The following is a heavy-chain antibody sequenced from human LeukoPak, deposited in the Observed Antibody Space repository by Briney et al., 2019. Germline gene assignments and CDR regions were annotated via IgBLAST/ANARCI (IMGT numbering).Heavy chain of an antibody. CDR2: IYTSGST. Sequence: PSETLSLTCTVSGGSISSYYWIWIRQPAGKGLEWIGRIYTSGSTNYNPSLKSRVTMSVDTSKNQFSLKLSSVTAADTAVYYCARGRGRSYYGSGSSPYYFDYWGQGTLVTVSS. CDR3: ARGRGRSYYGSGSSPYYFDY. CDR1: GGSISSYY. D-gene: IGHD3-10*01. V-gene: IGHV4-4*07. J-gene: IGHJ4*02.